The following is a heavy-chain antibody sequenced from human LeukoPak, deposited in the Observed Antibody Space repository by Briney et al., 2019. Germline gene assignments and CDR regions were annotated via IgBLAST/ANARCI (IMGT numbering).Heavy chain of an antibody. CDR1: GYTFTTYG. V-gene: IGHV1-18*01. D-gene: IGHD6-13*01. J-gene: IGHJ5*02. CDR2: ISAYNGNT. Sequence: ASVKVSCKASGYTFTTYGISWVRQAPGQGLEWMGWISAYNGNTNYAQKLQGRVTMTTDTSTSTAYMELRSLRSDDTAVYYCARSLAAAGTLWFDPWGQGTLVTVSS. CDR3: ARSLAAAGTLWFDP.